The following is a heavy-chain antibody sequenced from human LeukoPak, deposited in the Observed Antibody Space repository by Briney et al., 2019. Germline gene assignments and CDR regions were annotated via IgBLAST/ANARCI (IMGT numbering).Heavy chain of an antibody. J-gene: IGHJ4*02. CDR3: AKDLYLTTVTNDY. V-gene: IGHV3-23*01. Sequence: PGGSLRLSCAASGFTFSSYAMSWVRQAPGKGLEWVSAISGSGGSTYYADSVKGRFTISRGNSKNTLYLQMNSLRAEDTAVYYCAKDLYLTTVTNDYWGQGTLVTVSS. D-gene: IGHD4-17*01. CDR1: GFTFSSYA. CDR2: ISGSGGST.